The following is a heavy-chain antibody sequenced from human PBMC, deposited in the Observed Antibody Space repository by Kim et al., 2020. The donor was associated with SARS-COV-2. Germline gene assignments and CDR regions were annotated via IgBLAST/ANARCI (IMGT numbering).Heavy chain of an antibody. CDR3: ARSYRSGWYYFDY. CDR1: GFTFSNYG. J-gene: IGHJ4*02. Sequence: GGSLRLSCAASGFTFSNYGMHWVRQAPGKGLEWVAVIWYDGSNKYYADSVKGRFTISRDNSNNTLYLQMNSLRAEDTAVYYCARSYRSGWYYFDYWGQGTLVTVSS. V-gene: IGHV3-33*01. CDR2: IWYDGSNK. D-gene: IGHD6-19*01.